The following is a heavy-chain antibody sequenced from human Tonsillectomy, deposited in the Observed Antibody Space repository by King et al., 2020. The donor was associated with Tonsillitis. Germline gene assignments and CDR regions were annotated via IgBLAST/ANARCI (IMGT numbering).Heavy chain of an antibody. D-gene: IGHD5-18*01. Sequence: VQLVESGAEVKKPGASVKVSCKASGYTFTNYYIQWLRQAPGQGLEWVGIINPGGDTTSYAQKFQGRLTMVSATSTSTIYMELSSLRSEDTAVFYCARLDTSMVSDYWGQGTLVTVSS. CDR3: ARLDTSMVSDY. CDR2: INPGGDTT. J-gene: IGHJ4*02. CDR1: GYTFTNYY. V-gene: IGHV1-46*01.